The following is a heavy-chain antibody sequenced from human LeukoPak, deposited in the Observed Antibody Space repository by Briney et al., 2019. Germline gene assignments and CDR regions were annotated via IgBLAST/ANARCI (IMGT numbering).Heavy chain of an antibody. CDR3: ARDAWTTFEY. D-gene: IGHD3/OR15-3a*01. CDR2: INPSGGST. Sequence: ASVKVSCKASGYTFTSYYMHWVRQAPGQGLEWMGIINPSGGSTSYAQKLQGRVTMTTDTSTSTAYMELRSLRSDDTAVYYCARDAWTTFEYWGQGTLVTVSS. V-gene: IGHV1-46*01. J-gene: IGHJ4*02. CDR1: GYTFTSYY.